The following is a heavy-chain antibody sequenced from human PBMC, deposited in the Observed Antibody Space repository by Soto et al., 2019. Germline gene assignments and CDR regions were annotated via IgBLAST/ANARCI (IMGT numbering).Heavy chain of an antibody. CDR1: GYTFTVYY. J-gene: IGHJ4*02. V-gene: IGHV1-2*02. CDR2: INPQSGGT. D-gene: IGHD3-3*01. CDR3: ETDLEKGGGRAGLDY. Sequence: QVQLVQSGAEVKKPGASVNVSWKASGYTFTVYYMHWERQAPGPGLEWMGWINPQSGGTMYPQKFPGRVTVSRDTSMSTAYMALTRVRSVYTAVYYCETDLEKGGGRAGLDYWGQGTLVAVSS.